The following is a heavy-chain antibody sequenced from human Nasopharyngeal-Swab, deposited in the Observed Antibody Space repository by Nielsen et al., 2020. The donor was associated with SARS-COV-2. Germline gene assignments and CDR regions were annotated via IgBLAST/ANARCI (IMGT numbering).Heavy chain of an antibody. CDR1: GGSISSSSYY. J-gene: IGHJ4*02. CDR3: ARRGYGSGSSKYYFDY. D-gene: IGHD3-10*01. Sequence: GSLRLSCTVSGGSISSSSYYWGWIRQPPGKGLEWIGSIYYSGSTYYNPSLKSRVTISADTSKNQFSLKLSSVTAADTAVYYCARRGYGSGSSKYYFDYWGQGTLVTVSS. V-gene: IGHV4-39*01. CDR2: IYYSGST.